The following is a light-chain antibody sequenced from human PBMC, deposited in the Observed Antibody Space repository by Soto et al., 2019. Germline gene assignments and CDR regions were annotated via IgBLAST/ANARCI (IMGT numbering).Light chain of an antibody. J-gene: IGKJ4*01. CDR2: GAS. CDR3: QQYDNWPPLT. V-gene: IGKV3-15*01. CDR1: QSVSST. Sequence: EIVMTQSPATLYLSPGERATLSCRASQSVSSTLAWYQQKPGQAPRLLIYGASTRATGVPARFSGSGSGTEFTLSISTLQSEDFAVYYCQQYDNWPPLTFGGGTKVEI.